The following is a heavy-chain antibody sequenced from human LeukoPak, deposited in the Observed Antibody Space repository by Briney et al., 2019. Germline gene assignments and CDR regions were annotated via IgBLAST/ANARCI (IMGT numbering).Heavy chain of an antibody. CDR2: ISGSSRTI. CDR3: ATHFAY. Sequence: GGSLRLSCAASGFSFSDYNMNWVRQAPGKGLEWVSYISGSSRTIYYADSVKGRFTISRDNAKNSLYLQMNSLRDEDTAVYYCATHFAYWGQGTLVTVSS. J-gene: IGHJ4*02. V-gene: IGHV3-48*02. CDR1: GFSFSDYN. D-gene: IGHD3-3*02.